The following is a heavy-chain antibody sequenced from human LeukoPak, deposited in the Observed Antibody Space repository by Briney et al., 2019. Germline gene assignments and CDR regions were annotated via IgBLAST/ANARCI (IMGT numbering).Heavy chain of an antibody. CDR2: IIPILGIA. CDR1: GGTFSSYA. D-gene: IGHD3-22*01. J-gene: IGHJ4*02. V-gene: IGHV1-69*04. Sequence: ASVKVSCKASGGTFSSYAISWVRQAPGQGLEWMGRIIPILGIANYAQKFQGRVTITADKSTSTAYMELSSLRSEDTAVYYCAREYYYDSSGYYYPTYYFDYWGQGTLVTVSS. CDR3: AREYYYDSSGYYYPTYYFDY.